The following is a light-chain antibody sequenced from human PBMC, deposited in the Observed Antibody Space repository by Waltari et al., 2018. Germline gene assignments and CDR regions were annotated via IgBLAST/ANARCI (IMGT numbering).Light chain of an antibody. Sequence: DIVMTQSPDSLAVSLGERATINCKSSQSVLYSSNNKNSLSWYQQKPGQPPNLFIYGASTGEAGVPDRFSGSGSGTDFTLTISSLQAEDVAVYYCHQYYNTPFTFGPGTKVDIK. V-gene: IGKV4-1*01. J-gene: IGKJ3*01. CDR2: GAS. CDR1: QSVLYSSNNKNS. CDR3: HQYYNTPFT.